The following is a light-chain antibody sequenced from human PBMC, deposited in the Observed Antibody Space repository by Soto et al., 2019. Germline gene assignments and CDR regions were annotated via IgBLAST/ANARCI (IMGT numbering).Light chain of an antibody. V-gene: IGKV3-15*01. CDR1: QSVSNN. CDR3: QQYNNWPPWT. CDR2: DAS. J-gene: IGKJ1*01. Sequence: ILMTQSPATLSVSPGERATLSCRASQSVSNNLAWYQQKPGQAPRLLIYDASTRATGIPARFSGSGSGTEVTLTITGMQSEDFVASYCQQYNNWPPWTFGQGTKVEIK.